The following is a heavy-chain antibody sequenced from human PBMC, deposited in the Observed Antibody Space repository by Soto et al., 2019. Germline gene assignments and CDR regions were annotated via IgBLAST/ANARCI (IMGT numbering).Heavy chain of an antibody. CDR1: GFTVSSNY. V-gene: IGHV3-53*01. CDR2: IYSGGST. CDR3: ARMDYYGSGSYFPIYNWFDP. D-gene: IGHD3-10*01. J-gene: IGHJ5*02. Sequence: GGSLRLSCAASGFTVSSNYMSWVRQAPGKGLEWVSVIYSGGSTYYADSVKGRFTISRDNSKNTLYLQMNSLRAEDTAVYYCARMDYYGSGSYFPIYNWFDPWGQGTLVTVSS.